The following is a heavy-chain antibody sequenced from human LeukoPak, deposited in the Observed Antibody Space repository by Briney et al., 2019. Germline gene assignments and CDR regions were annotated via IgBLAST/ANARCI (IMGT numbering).Heavy chain of an antibody. V-gene: IGHV4-38-2*01. D-gene: IGHD6-19*01. CDR3: ARCIAVADSYYMDV. Sequence: SETLSLTCAVSGYSISSGYYWGWIRQPPGKGLEWIGSIYHSGSTYYNPSLKSRATISVDTSKNQFSLKLSSVTAADTAVYYCARCIAVADSYYMDVWGKGTTVTVSS. CDR1: GYSISSGYY. CDR2: IYHSGST. J-gene: IGHJ6*03.